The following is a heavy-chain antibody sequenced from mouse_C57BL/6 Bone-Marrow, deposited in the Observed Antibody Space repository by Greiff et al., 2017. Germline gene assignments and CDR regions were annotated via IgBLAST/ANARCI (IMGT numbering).Heavy chain of an antibody. CDR1: GYTFTDYN. J-gene: IGHJ2*01. CDR3: AKVIYYDYDVGPYFDY. Sequence: VQLQQSGPELVKPGASVKMSCKASGYTFTDYNMHWVKQSHGKSLEWIGYINPNNGGTSYNQKFKGKATLTVNKSSSTAYMGLRSLTSEDSAVYYCAKVIYYDYDVGPYFDYWGQGTTLTVSS. D-gene: IGHD2-4*01. CDR2: INPNNGGT. V-gene: IGHV1-22*01.